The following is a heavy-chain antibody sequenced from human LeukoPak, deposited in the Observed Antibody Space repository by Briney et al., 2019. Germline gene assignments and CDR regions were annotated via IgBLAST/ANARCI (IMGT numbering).Heavy chain of an antibody. Sequence: TGRSLRLSCAASGFTFDDYAMHWVRQAPGKGLEWVSGISWNSGSIAYADSVKGRFTISRDNAKNSLYLQMNSLRAEDTALYYCAKDKWGSWRTFDYWGQGTLVTVSS. D-gene: IGHD2-15*01. CDR3: AKDKWGSWRTFDY. CDR2: ISWNSGSI. V-gene: IGHV3-9*01. CDR1: GFTFDDYA. J-gene: IGHJ4*02.